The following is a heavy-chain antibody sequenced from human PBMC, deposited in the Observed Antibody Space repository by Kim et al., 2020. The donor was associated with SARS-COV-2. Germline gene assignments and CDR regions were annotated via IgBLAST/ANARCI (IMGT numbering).Heavy chain of an antibody. Sequence: LKRRVPISVDTSKNQFSLKLSSVTAADTAVYYCARVVATNHYYYYGMDVWGQGTTVTVSS. D-gene: IGHD5-12*01. J-gene: IGHJ6*02. CDR3: ARVVATNHYYYYGMDV. V-gene: IGHV4-39*07.